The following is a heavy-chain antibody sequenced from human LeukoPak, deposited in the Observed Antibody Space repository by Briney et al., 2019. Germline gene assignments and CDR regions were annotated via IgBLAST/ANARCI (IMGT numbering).Heavy chain of an antibody. CDR3: ARGARGSGWRVFDI. CDR2: ISYEGNTR. V-gene: IGHV3-30*04. D-gene: IGHD6-19*01. J-gene: IGHJ3*02. CDR1: GFNFSNYA. Sequence: GGSLRLSCAASGFNFSNYAMHWVRQAPGKGLEWVAVISYEGNTRHYADSVKGRFTISRDNSKNTLYLQMNSLRVEDTAVYYCARGARGSGWRVFDIWGQGTMGTVSS.